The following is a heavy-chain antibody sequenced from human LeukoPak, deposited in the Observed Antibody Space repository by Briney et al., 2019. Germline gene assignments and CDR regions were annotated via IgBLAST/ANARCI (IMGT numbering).Heavy chain of an antibody. CDR3: ARSEGYCSSTSCSALNWYFDL. CDR2: IYYSGST. Sequence: SETLSLTCTVSGGSISSYYWSWIRQPPGKGLEWIGYIYYSGSTNYNPSLKSRVTISVDTSKNQFSLKLSSVTAADTAVYYCARSEGYCSSTSCSALNWYFDLWGRGTLVTVSS. D-gene: IGHD2-2*01. V-gene: IGHV4-59*01. CDR1: GGSISSYY. J-gene: IGHJ2*01.